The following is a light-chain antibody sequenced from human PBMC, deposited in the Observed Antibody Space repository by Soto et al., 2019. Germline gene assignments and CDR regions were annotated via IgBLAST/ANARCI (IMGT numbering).Light chain of an antibody. Sequence: QSALTQPASVSGSPGQSIAISCTGTSSDVGSYNYVSWYQHHPGKAPKVMIYDVSSRPSGVSNRFSGSKSGNTASLTISGLQAEGEADYYTTISTYVFGTGTKLTVL. CDR3: TISTYV. CDR2: DVS. V-gene: IGLV2-14*03. J-gene: IGLJ1*01. CDR1: SSDVGSYNY.